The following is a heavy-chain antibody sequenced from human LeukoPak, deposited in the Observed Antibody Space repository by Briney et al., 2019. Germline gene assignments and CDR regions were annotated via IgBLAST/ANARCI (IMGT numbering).Heavy chain of an antibody. CDR3: ALGTINKDYYFGMDV. CDR1: GFTFSDYY. Sequence: GGSLRLTCAASGFTFSDYYMTWLRQAPGKGLEWLSYISNSGSTVFYADSVKGRFTVSRDNAKRSLYLQIESLRDDDTAVYHCALGTINKDYYFGMDVWGQGTTVTVSS. D-gene: IGHD2-8*01. CDR2: ISNSGSTV. V-gene: IGHV3-11*01. J-gene: IGHJ6*02.